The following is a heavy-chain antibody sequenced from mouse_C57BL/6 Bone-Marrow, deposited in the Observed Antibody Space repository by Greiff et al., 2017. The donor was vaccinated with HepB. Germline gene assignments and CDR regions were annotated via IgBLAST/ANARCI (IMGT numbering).Heavy chain of an antibody. V-gene: IGHV1-61*01. Sequence: QVQLQQSGAELVRPGSSVKLSCKASGYTFTSYWMDWVKQRPGQGLEWIGNIYPSDSETHYNQKFKDKATLTVDKSSSTAYMQLSSLTSEDSAVYYCARKGYSPLFDYWGQGTTLTVSS. D-gene: IGHD2-12*01. J-gene: IGHJ2*01. CDR3: ARKGYSPLFDY. CDR2: IYPSDSET. CDR1: GYTFTSYW.